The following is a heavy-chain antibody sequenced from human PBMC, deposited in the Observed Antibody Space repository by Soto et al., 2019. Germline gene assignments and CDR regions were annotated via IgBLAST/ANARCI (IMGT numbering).Heavy chain of an antibody. CDR3: ARVTLGGSGWYGHGINNCFDP. Sequence: SQTLSLTCAISGDSVSSNSAAWNWIRQSPSRGLEWLGRTYYRSKWYNDYAVSVKSRITINPDTSKNQFSLQLNSVTPEDTAVYYCARVTLGGSGWYGHGINNCFDPCGQVTLVTVSS. CDR1: GDSVSSNSAA. V-gene: IGHV6-1*01. J-gene: IGHJ5*02. CDR2: TYYRSKWYN. D-gene: IGHD6-19*01.